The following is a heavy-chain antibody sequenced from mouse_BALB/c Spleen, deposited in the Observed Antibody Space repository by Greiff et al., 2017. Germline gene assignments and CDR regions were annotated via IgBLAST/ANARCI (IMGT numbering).Heavy chain of an antibody. CDR2: ISYSGST. CDR3: ARGKGNSFDY. CDR1: GYSITSDYA. V-gene: IGHV3-2*02. J-gene: IGHJ2*01. Sequence: EVKLLESGPGLVKPSQSLSLTCTVTGYSITSDYAWNWIRQFPGNKLEWRGYISYSGSTSYNPSLKSRISITRDTSKNQFFLQLNSVTTEDTATYYCARGKGNSFDYWGQGTTLTVSS.